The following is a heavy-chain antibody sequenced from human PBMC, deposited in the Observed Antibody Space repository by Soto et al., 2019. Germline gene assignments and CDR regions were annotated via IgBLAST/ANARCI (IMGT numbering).Heavy chain of an antibody. CDR2: IHYSGST. CDR3: ARERVVARNHLDY. Sequence: SGTLRQTFIDSDSVDLGGYRTCKQQPPGKGLERIGYIHYSGSTNYNPSLKSRVTISVDTSKNQFSLKLSSVTAADTAVYYCARERVVARNHLDYSCQGTPVTDSS. J-gene: IGHJ4*02. V-gene: IGHV4-59*02. CDR1: DSVDLGGY. D-gene: IGHD3-3*01.